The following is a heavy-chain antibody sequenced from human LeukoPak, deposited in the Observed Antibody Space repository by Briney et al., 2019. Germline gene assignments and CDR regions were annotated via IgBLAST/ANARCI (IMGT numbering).Heavy chain of an antibody. D-gene: IGHD3-10*01. CDR1: GGSISSSGYY. CDR2: IYYSGTT. CDR3: ARRTGSRLPNWFDP. V-gene: IGHV4-39*01. J-gene: IGHJ5*02. Sequence: SETLPLTCNVSGGSISSSGYYWGWIRQPPGKGLEWIGTIYYSGTTYYNPSLKSRVTISVDTSKNHFSLKLNSVTAADTAVYYCARRTGSRLPNWFDPWGQGTLVTVSS.